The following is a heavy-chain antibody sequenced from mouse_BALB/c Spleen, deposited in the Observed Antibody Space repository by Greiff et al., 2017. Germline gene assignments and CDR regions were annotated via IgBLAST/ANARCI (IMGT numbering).Heavy chain of an antibody. CDR1: GYTFTSYN. J-gene: IGHJ3*01. CDR3: ARGGPEFAY. CDR2: IYPGNGDT. D-gene: IGHD3-3*01. Sequence: QVQLQQPGAELVKPGASVKMSCKASGYTFTSYNMHWVKQTPGQGLEWIGAIYPGNGDTSYNQKFKGKATLTADKSSSTAYMQLSSLTSEDSAVYYCARGGPEFAYWGQGTLVTVSA. V-gene: IGHV1-12*01.